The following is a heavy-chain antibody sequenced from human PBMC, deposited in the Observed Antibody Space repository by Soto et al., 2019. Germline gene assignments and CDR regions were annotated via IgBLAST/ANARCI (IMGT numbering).Heavy chain of an antibody. D-gene: IGHD6-13*01. CDR3: AKVLSVGGTRRPIDYFDY. J-gene: IGHJ4*02. CDR1: GFTFNTYP. V-gene: IGHV3-23*01. CDR2: ISTSGGST. Sequence: EVQLLDSGGGLVRPGGSLRLSCAASGFTFNTYPMSWVRQAPGKGLEWVSGISTSGGSTYYADSVKGGFTSSRDNSKNTACLQMNSLRAEDTAVYYCAKVLSVGGTRRPIDYFDYWGRGTLVTVSS.